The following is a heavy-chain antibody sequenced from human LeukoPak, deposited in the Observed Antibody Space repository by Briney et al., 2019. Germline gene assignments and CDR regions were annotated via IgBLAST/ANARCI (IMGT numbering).Heavy chain of an antibody. CDR2: INPNSGGT. Sequence: GASVKVSCKASGYTFTSYGISWVRQAPGQGLEWMGWINPNSGGTNYAQKFQGRVTMTRDTSISTAYMELSRLRSDDTAVYYCARGSAVAVSWGQGTLVTVSS. J-gene: IGHJ4*02. CDR3: ARGSAVAVS. CDR1: GYTFTSYG. D-gene: IGHD6-19*01. V-gene: IGHV1-2*02.